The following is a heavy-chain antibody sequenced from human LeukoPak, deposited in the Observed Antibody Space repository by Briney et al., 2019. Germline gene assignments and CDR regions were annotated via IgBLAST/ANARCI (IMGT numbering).Heavy chain of an antibody. CDR2: INHSGST. CDR3: ARRGTIRWFGEPYGMDV. V-gene: IGHV4-34*01. D-gene: IGHD3-10*01. CDR1: GGSFSGYY. Sequence: PSETLSLTCAVYGGSFSGYYWSWIRQPPGKRLEWIGEINHSGSTNYNPSLKSRVTISVDTSKNQFSLKLSSVTAADTAVYYCARRGTIRWFGEPYGMDVWGQGTTVTVSS. J-gene: IGHJ6*02.